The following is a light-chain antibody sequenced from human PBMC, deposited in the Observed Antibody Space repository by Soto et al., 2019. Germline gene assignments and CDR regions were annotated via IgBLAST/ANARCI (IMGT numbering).Light chain of an antibody. J-gene: IGKJ2*01. CDR1: ETVKTN. V-gene: IGKV3-15*01. CDR3: QQYYNWPAYT. CDR2: GAS. Sequence: IVMTQSPVTLSVSPGERVTLSCRASETVKTNLAWFQQKPGQTPRLLIFGASTRATGIPTRFTGSGSETEFTLTIDSRQSEDLAVYYCQQYYNWPAYTFGQGTKLEI.